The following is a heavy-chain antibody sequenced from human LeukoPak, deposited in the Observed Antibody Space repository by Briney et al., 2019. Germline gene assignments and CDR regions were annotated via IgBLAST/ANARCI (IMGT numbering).Heavy chain of an antibody. Sequence: PGGSLRLSCAASGFTFSSYAMSWVRQAPGKGLEWVSAISGSGGSTYYADSVKGRFTISRDNSKNTLYLQMNSLRAEDTAVYYCAKVGYYDSSGLSDYWGQGTLVTVSS. CDR2: ISGSGGST. J-gene: IGHJ4*02. CDR3: AKVGYYDSSGLSDY. CDR1: GFTFSSYA. V-gene: IGHV3-23*01. D-gene: IGHD3-22*01.